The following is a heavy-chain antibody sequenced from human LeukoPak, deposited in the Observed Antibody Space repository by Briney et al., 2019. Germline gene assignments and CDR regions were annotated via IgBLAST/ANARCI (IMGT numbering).Heavy chain of an antibody. Sequence: GASVKVSCKASGGTFSSYAISWVRQAPGQGLEWMGGIIPIFGTANYAQKFQGRVTITADESTSTAYMELSSLRSEDTAVYYCARGSHTDYYDSSGYYYGYWGHGTLVTVSS. CDR1: GGTFSSYA. J-gene: IGHJ4*01. D-gene: IGHD3-22*01. CDR2: IIPIFGTA. CDR3: ARGSHTDYYDSSGYYYGY. V-gene: IGHV1-69*13.